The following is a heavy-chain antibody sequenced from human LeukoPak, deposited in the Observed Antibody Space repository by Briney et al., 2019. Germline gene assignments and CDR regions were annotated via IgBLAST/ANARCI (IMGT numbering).Heavy chain of an antibody. CDR2: ISSGSSYI. J-gene: IGHJ4*02. CDR1: GFTFSSYS. CDR3: ARVGAAITPFDY. D-gene: IGHD1-26*01. V-gene: IGHV3-21*01. Sequence: GGSLRLSCAASGFTFSSYSMNWVRQAPGKGLEWVSSISSGSSYIYYADSVKGRFTISRDNAKNSLYLQMNSLRAEDTAVYYCARVGAAITPFDYWGQGTLVTVSS.